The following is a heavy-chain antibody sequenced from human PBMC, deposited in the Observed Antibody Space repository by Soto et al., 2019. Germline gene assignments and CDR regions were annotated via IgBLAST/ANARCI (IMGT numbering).Heavy chain of an antibody. J-gene: IGHJ4*02. D-gene: IGHD3-3*01. CDR2: INHSGST. CDR1: GGSFSGYY. CDR3: AREAYDFWSGYPALFDY. V-gene: IGHV4-34*01. Sequence: PSETLSLTCAVYGGSFSGYYWSWIRQPPGKGLEWIGEINHSGSTNYNPSLKSRVTISVDTSKNQFSLKLSSVTAADTAVYYCAREAYDFWSGYPALFDYWGQGTLVTVS.